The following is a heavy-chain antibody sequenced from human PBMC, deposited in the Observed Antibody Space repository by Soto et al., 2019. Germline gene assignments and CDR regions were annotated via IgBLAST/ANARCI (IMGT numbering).Heavy chain of an antibody. Sequence: PSETLSLTCTVSGGSISSGGYYWSWIRQHPGKGLEWIGYIYYSGSTYYNPSLKSRVTISVDTSKNQFSLKLSSVTAADTAVYYCARVPASYNWFVPWGQGTLVSVSS. J-gene: IGHJ5*02. CDR2: IYYSGST. V-gene: IGHV4-31*03. CDR3: ARVPASYNWFVP. CDR1: GGSISSGGYY.